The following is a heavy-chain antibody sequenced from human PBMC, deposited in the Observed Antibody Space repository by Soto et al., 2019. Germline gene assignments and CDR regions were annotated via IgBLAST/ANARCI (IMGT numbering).Heavy chain of an antibody. CDR1: GDTFTTYD. CDR2: INPNSGNI. J-gene: IGHJ4*02. CDR3: ARNKRGDSSCYYLSDY. Sequence: ASVKVSCKASGDTFTTYDINWVRQATGHGLEWMGWINPNSGNIGYAQRFQGRVTMTRDTAIRTGYMAVSSLRSEDTAVYYCARNKRGDSSCYYLSDYWGQGTLVTVS. V-gene: IGHV1-8*01. D-gene: IGHD3-22*01.